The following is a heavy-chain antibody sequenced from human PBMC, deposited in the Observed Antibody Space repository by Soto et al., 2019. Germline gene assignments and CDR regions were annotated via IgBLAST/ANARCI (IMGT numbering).Heavy chain of an antibody. CDR2: ISGSGGST. Sequence: GFLRLSCAASGLTFSSYAMSWVRQAPGKGLEWVSAISGSGGSTYYADSVKGRFTISRDNSKNTLYLQMNSLRAEDTAVYYCAKDLVRHYDFWSGYQFDYWGQGTLVTVSS. J-gene: IGHJ4*02. CDR3: AKDLVRHYDFWSGYQFDY. D-gene: IGHD3-3*01. V-gene: IGHV3-23*01. CDR1: GLTFSSYA.